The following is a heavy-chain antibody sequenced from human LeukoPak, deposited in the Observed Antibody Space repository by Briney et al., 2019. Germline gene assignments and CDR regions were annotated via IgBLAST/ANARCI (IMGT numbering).Heavy chain of an antibody. CDR3: VSNSSSSPWFDP. V-gene: IGHV4-39*02. CDR2: VYYTGGT. J-gene: IGHJ5*02. CDR1: GSSISSYTHY. D-gene: IGHD6-6*01. Sequence: SETLSLTCTVSGSSISSYTHYWGWIRQPPGKGLEWIATVYYTGGTYYNPSLKSRVTISIDTSRNHFSLKLTSVIAADTAMYHCVSNSSSSPWFDPWGQGTLVTVSS.